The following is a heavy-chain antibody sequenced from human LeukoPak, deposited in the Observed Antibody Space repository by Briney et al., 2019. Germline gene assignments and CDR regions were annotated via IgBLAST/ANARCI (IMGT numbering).Heavy chain of an antibody. Sequence: GGSLRLSCAASGFTSSSYSMNWVRQAPGKGLEWVSSISSSSSYIYYADSVMGRFTIPRDNAKNSLYLQMNSLRAEDTAVYYCARDSMVRGVIIVPLDYWGEGTLVTVSS. D-gene: IGHD3-10*01. V-gene: IGHV3-21*01. CDR1: GFTSSSYS. CDR2: ISSSSSYI. CDR3: ARDSMVRGVIIVPLDY. J-gene: IGHJ4*02.